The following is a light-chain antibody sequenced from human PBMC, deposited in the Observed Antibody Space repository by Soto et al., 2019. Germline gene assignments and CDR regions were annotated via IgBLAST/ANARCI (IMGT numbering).Light chain of an antibody. V-gene: IGKV1-9*01. J-gene: IGKJ4*01. CDR3: QQLYSYPLT. CDR1: QGISSY. Sequence: DIQLTQSPSFLSASVGDRVTITCRASQGISSYLAWFQQKPGKAANLLIYAASTLQGGVPSRFSGSGSGTEFTLTISSLQPEDFATYYFQQLYSYPLTFGGGTNVEIK. CDR2: AAS.